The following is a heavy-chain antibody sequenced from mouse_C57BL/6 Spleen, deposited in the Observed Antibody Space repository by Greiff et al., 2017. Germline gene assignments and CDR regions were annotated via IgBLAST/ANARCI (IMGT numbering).Heavy chain of an antibody. V-gene: IGHV1-50*01. J-gene: IGHJ1*03. CDR1: GYTFTSYW. Sequence: QVQLQQPGAELVKPGASVKLSCKASGYTFTSYWMQWVKQRPGQGLEWIGEIDPSDSYTNYNPKFKGKATLTVDTSSSTAYMQLSSLTSEDSAVYYCARWDYGSREWYFDVWGTGTTVTVSS. CDR2: IDPSDSYT. CDR3: ARWDYGSREWYFDV. D-gene: IGHD1-1*01.